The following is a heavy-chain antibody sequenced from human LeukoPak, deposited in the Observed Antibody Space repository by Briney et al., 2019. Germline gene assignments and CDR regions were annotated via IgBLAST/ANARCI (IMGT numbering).Heavy chain of an antibody. CDR1: GGSISSHY. CDR2: IYYSGST. Sequence: PSETLSLTCTVSGGSISSHYWSWIRQPPGKGLEYIGYIYYSGSTNYNPSLKSRVTISVDTSKNQFSLKLSSVTAADTAVYYCAGVTYYYDSSGYGGNWFDPWGQGTLVTVSS. D-gene: IGHD3-22*01. J-gene: IGHJ5*02. V-gene: IGHV4-59*11. CDR3: AGVTYYYDSSGYGGNWFDP.